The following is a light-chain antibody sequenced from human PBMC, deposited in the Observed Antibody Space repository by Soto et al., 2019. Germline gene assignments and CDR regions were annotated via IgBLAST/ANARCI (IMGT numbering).Light chain of an antibody. CDR2: EGN. J-gene: IGLJ2*01. V-gene: IGLV2-23*03. Sequence: QSVLTQPASVSGSPGQSITISCAGTSSDVGSYNFVSWYQQHPGKAPKLMIYEGNKRPSGVSNRFSGSKSGNTAFLTISGLQAADEADYYCCSYAGSSTFVVFGGGTKLTVL. CDR1: SSDVGSYNF. CDR3: CSYAGSSTFVV.